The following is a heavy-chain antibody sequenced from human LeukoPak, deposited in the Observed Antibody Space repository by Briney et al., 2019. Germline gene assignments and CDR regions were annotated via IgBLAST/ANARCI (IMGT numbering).Heavy chain of an antibody. CDR1: GGSCSGYY. J-gene: IGHJ5*02. D-gene: IGHD6-13*01. CDR3: AAAAGYNWFDP. V-gene: IGHV4-34*01. CDR2: INHSGST. Sequence: PSETLSLTCAVYGGSCSGYYWSWIRQPPGKGLEWIGEINHSGSTNYNPSLKSRVTISVDTSKNQFSLKLSSVTAADTAVYYCAAAAGYNWFDPLGQRTLVTVSS.